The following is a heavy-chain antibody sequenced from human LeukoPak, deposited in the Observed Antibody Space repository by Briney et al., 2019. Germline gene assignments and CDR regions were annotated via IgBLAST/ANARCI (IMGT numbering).Heavy chain of an antibody. CDR3: ARGISKLNPAAAGSDY. V-gene: IGHV3-66*01. J-gene: IGHJ4*02. Sequence: GGSLRLSCAASGFTVSSNYMSWVRQAPGKGLEWVSVIYSGGSTYYPDSVKGRFTISRDNSKNTLYLQMNSLRAEDTAVYYCARGISKLNPAAAGSDYWGQGTLVTVSS. CDR2: IYSGGST. D-gene: IGHD6-13*01. CDR1: GFTVSSNY.